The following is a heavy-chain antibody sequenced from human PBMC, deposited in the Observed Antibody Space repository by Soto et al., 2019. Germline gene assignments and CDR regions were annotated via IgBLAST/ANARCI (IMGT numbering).Heavy chain of an antibody. CDR3: ARESSRWSYYGMDV. Sequence: SETLSLTCTVSGGSISSGGYYWSWIRQHPGKGLEWIGYIYYSGSTYYNPSLKSRVTISVDTSKNQFSLKLSSVTAADTAVYYCARESSRWSYYGMDVWGQGTTVTVSS. J-gene: IGHJ6*02. CDR2: IYYSGST. CDR1: GGSISSGGYY. D-gene: IGHD6-13*01. V-gene: IGHV4-31*03.